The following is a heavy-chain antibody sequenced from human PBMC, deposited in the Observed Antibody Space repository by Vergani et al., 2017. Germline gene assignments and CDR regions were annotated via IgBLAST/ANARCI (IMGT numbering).Heavy chain of an antibody. CDR2: INPIDSKI. D-gene: IGHD2-21*01. V-gene: IGHV5-51*01. Sequence: EVMLVQSGAEVKKPGESLKISCTYSESSFISNEIAWVRQMSGKGLQWMGNINPIDSKIAYSPSFQGQAIMSLDKSITTAYLQWRSLKASDTAIYYCTGHVPCGDGACLHFDHWGQGTKVTVSS. CDR3: TGHVPCGDGACLHFDH. CDR1: ESSFISNE. J-gene: IGHJ4*02.